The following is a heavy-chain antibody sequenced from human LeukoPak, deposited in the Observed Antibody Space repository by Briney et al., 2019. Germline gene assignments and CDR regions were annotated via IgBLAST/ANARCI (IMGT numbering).Heavy chain of an antibody. Sequence: PGGSLRLSCAASGFTVSSFGMSWVRQAPGKGLEWVSSVSHTNNIYYADSVKGRFTISRDNAKNSLYLHMDSLRVEDTALYYCAREDVDYWGQGTLVTVSS. CDR1: GFTVSSFG. V-gene: IGHV3-21*01. J-gene: IGHJ4*02. CDR2: VSHTNNI. CDR3: AREDVDY.